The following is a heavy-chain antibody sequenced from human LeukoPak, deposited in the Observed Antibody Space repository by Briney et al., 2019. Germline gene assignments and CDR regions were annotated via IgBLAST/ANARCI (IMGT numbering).Heavy chain of an antibody. D-gene: IGHD2-21*01. Sequence: GRSLRLSCAASGFTFSDYGLHWVRQAPGKGLEWVALISYEGINKYYAESVKGGFTISRDNSKNTLYLQMSSLRADDTAVYYCARKAYCGGGGCYGDPLKYYFDSWGQGTLVTVSS. V-gene: IGHV3-30*03. CDR3: ARKAYCGGGGCYGDPLKYYFDS. CDR2: ISYEGINK. CDR1: GFTFSDYG. J-gene: IGHJ4*02.